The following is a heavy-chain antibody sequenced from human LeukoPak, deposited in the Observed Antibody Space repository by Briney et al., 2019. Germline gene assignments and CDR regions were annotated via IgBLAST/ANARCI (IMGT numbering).Heavy chain of an antibody. D-gene: IGHD1-26*01. Sequence: SQTLSLTCVISGDSVSSNSSAWNWIRQSPSRGLEWLGRTYYTSKWYNDYAVSVKIRITINPDTSKNQFSLHLNSVTPEDTSVYYCARSRQWGAWFDPWGQGTLVTVSS. CDR3: ARSRQWGAWFDP. V-gene: IGHV6-1*01. CDR2: TYYTSKWYN. CDR1: GDSVSSNSSA. J-gene: IGHJ5*02.